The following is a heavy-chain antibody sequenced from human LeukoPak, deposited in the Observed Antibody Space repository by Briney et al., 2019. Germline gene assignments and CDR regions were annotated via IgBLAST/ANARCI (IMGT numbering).Heavy chain of an antibody. CDR3: AKSLRNYVY. D-gene: IGHD1-7*01. J-gene: IGHJ4*02. CDR1: GFTFSSYA. V-gene: IGHV3-23*01. CDR2: ITGGGLHT. Sequence: GGSLRLSCAASGFTFSSYAMTWVRQAPGKGLEWVSAITGGGLHTYYADSVKGRFTVSRDNSKNTLYLQMNSLRAEDTAVYYCAKSLRNYVYWGQGTLATVSS.